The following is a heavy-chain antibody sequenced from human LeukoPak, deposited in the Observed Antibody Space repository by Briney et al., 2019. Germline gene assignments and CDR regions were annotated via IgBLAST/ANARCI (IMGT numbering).Heavy chain of an antibody. V-gene: IGHV3-30*04. CDR1: GFTFSIYT. D-gene: IGHD3-9*01. CDR3: AREGHYDILTGYSPVEYYYYYMDV. J-gene: IGHJ6*03. CDR2: MSSDGNDK. Sequence: GGSLRLSCAASGFTFSIYTIHWVRQAPGKGLEWVAVMSSDGNDKHYAASVKGRFTISRDNSKTTVYLQMNSLRPDDTALYYCAREGHYDILTGYSPVEYYYYYMDVWGKGTTVTVSS.